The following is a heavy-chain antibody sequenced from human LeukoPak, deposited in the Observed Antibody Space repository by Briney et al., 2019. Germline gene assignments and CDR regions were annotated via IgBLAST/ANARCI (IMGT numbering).Heavy chain of an antibody. CDR1: GFTFSSYA. D-gene: IGHD6-19*01. CDR2: ISYDGSNK. Sequence: GGSLRLSCAASGFTFSSYAMHWVRQAPGKGLEWVAVISYDGSNKYYADSVKGRFTISRDSSKNTLYLQMNSLRAEDTAVYYCARGGSSGWSPQRSGMDVWGQGTTVTVSS. V-gene: IGHV3-30*04. CDR3: ARGGSSGWSPQRSGMDV. J-gene: IGHJ6*02.